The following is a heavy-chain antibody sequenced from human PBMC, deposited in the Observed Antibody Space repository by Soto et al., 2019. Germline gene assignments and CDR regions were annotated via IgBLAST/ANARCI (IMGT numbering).Heavy chain of an antibody. CDR3: AREDYDSSGYYDY. D-gene: IGHD3-22*01. J-gene: IGHJ4*02. CDR2: ISSSGSTI. CDR1: GFTFSDYY. Sequence: GGSLRPSCAASGFTFSDYYMSWIRQAPGKGLEWVSYISSSGSTIYYADSVKGRFTISRDNAKNSLYLQMNSLRAEDTAVYYCAREDYDSSGYYDYWGQGTLVTVSS. V-gene: IGHV3-11*01.